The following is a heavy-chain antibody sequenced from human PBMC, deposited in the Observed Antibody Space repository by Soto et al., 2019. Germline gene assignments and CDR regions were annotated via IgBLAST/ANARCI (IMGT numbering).Heavy chain of an antibody. V-gene: IGHV3-30*18. CDR1: GFTFISYG. J-gene: IGHJ6*02. CDR3: AKDLVPAAIYYYYGMDV. CDR2: ISYDGSNK. D-gene: IGHD2-2*01. Sequence: SCGSLRLSYAASGFTFISYGMHWVRQAPGKGLEWVAVISYDGSNKYYADSVKGRFTISRDNSKNTLYLQMNSLRAEDTAVYYCAKDLVPAAIYYYYGMDVWGQGTTVTGSS.